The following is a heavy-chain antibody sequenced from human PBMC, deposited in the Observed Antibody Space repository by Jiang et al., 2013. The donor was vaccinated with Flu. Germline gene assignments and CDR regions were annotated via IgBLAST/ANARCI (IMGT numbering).Heavy chain of an antibody. D-gene: IGHD2-2*01. CDR3: ARVMCGHSTSCYSDAFDI. J-gene: IGHJ3*02. V-gene: IGHV4-4*06. Sequence: KSRVTMSVDTSKNQFSLKLSSVTAADTAVYYCARVMCGHSTSCYSDAFDIWGQGTMVTVSS.